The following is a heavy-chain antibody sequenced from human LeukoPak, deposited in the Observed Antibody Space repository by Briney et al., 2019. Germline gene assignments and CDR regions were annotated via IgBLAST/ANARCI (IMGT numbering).Heavy chain of an antibody. D-gene: IGHD6-6*01. Sequence: ASVKVSCKASGYSFTDYDLSWVRQAPGQGLEWMGKINPGSGATGYAQKFQGRVTMTRDTSTSTVYMELTSLRSEDTAVYYCASGEQLGLESYWGQGTLVTVSS. CDR1: GYSFTDYD. CDR2: INPGSGAT. CDR3: ASGEQLGLESY. V-gene: IGHV1-46*01. J-gene: IGHJ4*02.